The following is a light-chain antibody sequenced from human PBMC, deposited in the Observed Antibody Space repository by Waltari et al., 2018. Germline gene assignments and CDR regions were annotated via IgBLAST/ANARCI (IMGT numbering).Light chain of an antibody. V-gene: IGKV1-39*01. Sequence: DIQTTQSPSSLSASIGDRVTITCRTSQNIASFLNWYQQMPGKAPKLLIYAASTLQSGVPSRFSGSGSGTDFTLTISSLQPEDFAIYYCQQSYSRPYTFGQGTRLEIK. CDR3: QQSYSRPYT. CDR2: AAS. J-gene: IGKJ2*01. CDR1: QNIASF.